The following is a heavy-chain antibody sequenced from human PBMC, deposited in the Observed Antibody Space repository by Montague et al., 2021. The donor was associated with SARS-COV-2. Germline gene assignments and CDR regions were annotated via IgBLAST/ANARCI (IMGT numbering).Heavy chain of an antibody. CDR2: VLYTGTP. D-gene: IGHD1-1*01. V-gene: IGHV4-39*01. Sequence: SETLSLTCTVSGGSIANSHKYWGWVRQPPGKGLEWIGSVLYTGTPYDHPSLTARVTISLDTSKNQFSLKMYSVTASDTATYFCARHSVSEDGTFFRSYFDPWGQGAQVIVSS. J-gene: IGHJ5*02. CDR3: ARHSVSEDGTFFRSYFDP. CDR1: GGSIANSHKY.